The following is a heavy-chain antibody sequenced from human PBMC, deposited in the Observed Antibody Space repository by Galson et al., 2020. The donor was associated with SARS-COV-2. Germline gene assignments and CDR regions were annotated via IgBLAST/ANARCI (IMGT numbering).Heavy chain of an antibody. CDR2: IYHSGST. CDR1: GYSISSGYY. V-gene: IGHV4-38-2*01. D-gene: IGHD3-9*01. CDR3: ARNFDWLLGDYYYYYFMDV. J-gene: IGHJ6*03. Sequence: SETLSLTCAVSGYSISSGYYWGWIRQPPGKGLAWIGSIYHSGSTYYNPSLKSRVTISVDTSKNQFSLKLSSVTAADTAVYYCARNFDWLLGDYYYYYFMDVWGKGTTVTISS.